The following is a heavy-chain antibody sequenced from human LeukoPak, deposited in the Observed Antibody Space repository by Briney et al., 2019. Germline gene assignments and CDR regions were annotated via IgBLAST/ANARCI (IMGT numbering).Heavy chain of an antibody. CDR3: ARAPTRSYYFDY. Sequence: SETLSLTCTVSGGSISSSSYYWGWIRQPPGKGLEWIGSIYYSGSTYYNPSLKSRVTISVDTSKNQFSLKLSSVTAADTAVYYCARAPTRSYYFDYWGQGTLVTVSS. CDR2: IYYSGST. V-gene: IGHV4-39*01. D-gene: IGHD2-2*01. J-gene: IGHJ4*02. CDR1: GGSISSSSYY.